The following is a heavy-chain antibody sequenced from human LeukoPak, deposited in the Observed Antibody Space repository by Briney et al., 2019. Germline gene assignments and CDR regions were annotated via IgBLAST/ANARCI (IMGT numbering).Heavy chain of an antibody. V-gene: IGHV3-74*01. J-gene: IGHJ5*02. Sequence: PGGSLRLSCAASGFTFSSYSMNWVRQAPGKGLVWVSRINSDGSSTDYADSVKGRFTISRDNARNTLYLQMNSLRAEDTAVYYCVALGYCSGGSCFPWGQGTLVTVSS. CDR2: INSDGSST. CDR1: GFTFSSYS. D-gene: IGHD2-15*01. CDR3: VALGYCSGGSCFP.